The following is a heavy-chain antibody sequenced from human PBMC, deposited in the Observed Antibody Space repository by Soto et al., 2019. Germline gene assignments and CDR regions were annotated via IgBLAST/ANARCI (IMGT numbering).Heavy chain of an antibody. J-gene: IGHJ5*02. D-gene: IGHD6-13*01. Sequence: SETLSLTCTVSGGSISSYYWSWIRQPPGKGLEWIGYIYYSGSTNYNPSLKSRVTISVDTSKNQFSLKLSSVTAADTAVYYCARHKSGFSSSWSYNWFDPWGPGTLVTVSS. V-gene: IGHV4-59*08. CDR3: ARHKSGFSSSWSYNWFDP. CDR1: GGSISSYY. CDR2: IYYSGST.